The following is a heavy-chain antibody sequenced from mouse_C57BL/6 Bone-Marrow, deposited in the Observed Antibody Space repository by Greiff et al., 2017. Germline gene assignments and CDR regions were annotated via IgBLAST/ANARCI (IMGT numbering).Heavy chain of an antibody. Sequence: EVKLVESGAELVRPGASVKLSCTASGFNIKDDYMHWVKQRPEQGLEWIGWIDPENGDTEYASKFQGKATITADTSSNTAYLQLSSLTSEDTAVYYCTRAVYYYAMDYWGQGTSVTVSS. CDR2: IDPENGDT. CDR3: TRAVYYYAMDY. CDR1: GFNIKDDY. J-gene: IGHJ4*01. V-gene: IGHV14-4*01. D-gene: IGHD3-1*01.